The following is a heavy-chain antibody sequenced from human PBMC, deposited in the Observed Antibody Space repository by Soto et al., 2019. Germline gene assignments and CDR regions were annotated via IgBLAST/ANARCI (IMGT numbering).Heavy chain of an antibody. CDR3: ARGLGYCSSTSCLAAFDI. CDR2: INWNGGST. V-gene: IGHV3-20*01. Sequence: GGSLRLSCAASGFTFDDYGMSWVRQAPGKGLEWVSGINWNGGSTGYADSVKGRFTISRDNAKNSLYLQMNSLRAEDTALYHCARGLGYCSSTSCLAAFDIWGQGTMVTVSS. D-gene: IGHD2-2*01. CDR1: GFTFDDYG. J-gene: IGHJ3*02.